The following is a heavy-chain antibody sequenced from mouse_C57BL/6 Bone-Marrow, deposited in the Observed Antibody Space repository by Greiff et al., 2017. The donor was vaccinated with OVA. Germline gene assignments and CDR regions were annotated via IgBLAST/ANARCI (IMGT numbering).Heavy chain of an antibody. Sequence: QVPLQQSGAELARPGASVKLSCKASGYTFTSYGISWVKQRTGQGLEWIGEIYPRSGNTYYNEKFKGKATLTADKSSSTAYMELRSLTSEDSAVYFCARSTYYIAYWGQGTLVTVSA. J-gene: IGHJ3*01. D-gene: IGHD2-12*01. V-gene: IGHV1-81*01. CDR2: IYPRSGNT. CDR1: GYTFTSYG. CDR3: ARSTYYIAY.